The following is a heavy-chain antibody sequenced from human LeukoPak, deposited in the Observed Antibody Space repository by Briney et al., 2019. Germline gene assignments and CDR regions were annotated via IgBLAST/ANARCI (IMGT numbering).Heavy chain of an antibody. V-gene: IGHV1-2*02. Sequence: ASVKVSCKASGYTFTGYYMHWVRQAPGQGLEWLGWINPNSGGTNYAQKFQGRVTMTRDTSISTAYMELSRLRSDDTAVYYCASAWRFAVGATASEAFDIWGQGTMVTVSS. CDR2: INPNSGGT. CDR3: ASAWRFAVGATASEAFDI. J-gene: IGHJ3*02. CDR1: GYTFTGYY. D-gene: IGHD1-26*01.